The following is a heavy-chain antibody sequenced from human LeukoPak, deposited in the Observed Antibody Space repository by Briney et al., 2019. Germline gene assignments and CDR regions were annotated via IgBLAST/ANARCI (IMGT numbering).Heavy chain of an antibody. Sequence: PGGSLRLSCAASGFTFSSYAMSWVRQAPGKGLEWVSAISGSGGRTYHADSVKGRFTISRDNSKNTLYLQMNSLRAEDMAVYYCAKGGESYRTGLDYWGQGTLVTVSS. D-gene: IGHD1-26*01. CDR3: AKGGESYRTGLDY. CDR2: ISGSGGRT. CDR1: GFTFSSYA. V-gene: IGHV3-23*01. J-gene: IGHJ4*02.